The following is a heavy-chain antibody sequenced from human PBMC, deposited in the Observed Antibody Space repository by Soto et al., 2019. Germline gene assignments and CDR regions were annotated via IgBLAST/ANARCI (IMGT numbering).Heavy chain of an antibody. CDR3: ARDRTGFDP. J-gene: IGHJ5*02. V-gene: IGHV1-18*04. CDR1: GYTFTSYG. Sequence: QVQLVQSGAEVKKPGASVKVSCKASGYTFTSYGISWVRQAPGQGLEWMGWISAYNGNTNYAQKLQGRVTMTTDTSTSTAYMELRSLXXXXXXXXXXARDRTGFDPWGQGTL. CDR2: ISAYNGNT. D-gene: IGHD3-22*01.